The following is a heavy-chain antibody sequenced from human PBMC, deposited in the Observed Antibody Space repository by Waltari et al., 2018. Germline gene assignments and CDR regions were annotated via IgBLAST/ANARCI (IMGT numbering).Heavy chain of an antibody. CDR1: GYTFTSYD. J-gene: IGHJ2*01. Sequence: QVQLVQSGAEVKKPGASVKVSCKASGYTFTSYDINWVRQATGQGLEWMGGIIPIFGTANYAQKFQGRVTITADESTSTAYMELSSLRSEDTAVYYCARTHYGAQRHWYFDLWGRGTLVTVSS. D-gene: IGHD4-17*01. CDR3: ARTHYGAQRHWYFDL. V-gene: IGHV1-69*01. CDR2: IIPIFGTA.